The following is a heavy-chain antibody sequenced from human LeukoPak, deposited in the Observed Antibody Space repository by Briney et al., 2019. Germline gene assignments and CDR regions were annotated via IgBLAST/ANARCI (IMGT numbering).Heavy chain of an antibody. Sequence: PGGSLRLSCAASGFTFSTYVIHWVRQAPGKGLEWVGVISYDGSNEYSADSVKGRFTISRDNSKNTLYLQMNSLRAEDTAVYYCARSRCSGGSCYGLDYWGQGTLVTVSS. CDR1: GFTFSTYV. CDR3: ARSRCSGGSCYGLDY. V-gene: IGHV3-30*04. J-gene: IGHJ4*02. CDR2: ISYDGSNE. D-gene: IGHD2-15*01.